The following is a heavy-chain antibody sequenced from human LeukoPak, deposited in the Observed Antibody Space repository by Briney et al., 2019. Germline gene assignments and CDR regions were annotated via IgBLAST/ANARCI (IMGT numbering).Heavy chain of an antibody. J-gene: IGHJ4*02. D-gene: IGHD6-19*01. CDR2: ISSGSTTI. V-gene: IGHV3-48*01. CDR3: ARDVEQWLVRVYYFDY. CDR1: GFTLSSYS. Sequence: QPGGSLRLSCATSGFTLSSYSMNWVRQAPGKGLEWVSYISSGSTTIYYADSVKGRFTISRDNAKNSLHLQMNSLRAEDTAVYYCARDVEQWLVRVYYFDYWGQGTLVTVSS.